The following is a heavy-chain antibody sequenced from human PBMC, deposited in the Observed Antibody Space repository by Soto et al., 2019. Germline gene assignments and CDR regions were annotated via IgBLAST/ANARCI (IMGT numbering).Heavy chain of an antibody. CDR2: IYAGAST. J-gene: IGHJ4*02. CDR3: VRDNLSRGYFDL. CDR1: GFTVSKDY. V-gene: IGHV3-53*01. Sequence: EVHLVESGGGVIKPGGSLRLSCAASGFTVSKDYMRWVRQAPGKGLEWVPVIYAGASTYYADYVKGRFTISRDNSKNSHNLQTNSLRAEDTAVYYCVRDNLSRGYFDLWGQGTLVAVSS.